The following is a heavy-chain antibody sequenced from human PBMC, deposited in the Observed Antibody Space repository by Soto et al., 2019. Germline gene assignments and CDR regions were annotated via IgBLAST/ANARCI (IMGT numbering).Heavy chain of an antibody. Sequence: EVQLVESGGGLVQPGRSLRLSCTASGFTFDDYALHWVRQAPGKGLEWVSGITWNSDRVDYADSVKGRFTISRDNARNSLYLQMNSLRAEDTALYFCGKGLSIAAIDYWGQGILVTVSS. CDR2: ITWNSDRV. CDR1: GFTFDDYA. CDR3: GKGLSIAAIDY. J-gene: IGHJ4*02. V-gene: IGHV3-9*01. D-gene: IGHD6-13*01.